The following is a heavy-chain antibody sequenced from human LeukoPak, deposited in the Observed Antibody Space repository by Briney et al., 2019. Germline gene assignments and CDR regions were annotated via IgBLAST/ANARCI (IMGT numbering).Heavy chain of an antibody. D-gene: IGHD1-26*01. CDR3: AKRLGGSYPIPLDY. J-gene: IGHJ4*02. V-gene: IGHV3-23*01. CDR1: GFTVSSNY. CDR2: ISGSGGST. Sequence: PGGSLRLSCAASGFTVSSNYMSWVRQAPGKGLEWVSAISGSGGSTYYADSVKGRFTISRDNSKNTLYLQMNSLRAEDTAVYYCAKRLGGSYPIPLDYWGQGTLVTVSS.